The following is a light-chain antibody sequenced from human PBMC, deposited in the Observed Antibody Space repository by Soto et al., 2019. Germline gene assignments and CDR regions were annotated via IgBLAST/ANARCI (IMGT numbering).Light chain of an antibody. CDR1: QSIRNY. J-gene: IGKJ2*01. CDR2: AAS. CDR3: QQSYSSPYT. V-gene: IGKV1-39*01. Sequence: DIQMTQSPSSLSASVGDRVTITCRASQSIRNYLNWYQHKPGKAPKFLIEAASTLPSGVPSRFSGSGSGTDFTLTISSLQPEDFTTYYCQQSYSSPYTFGQGTKLEIK.